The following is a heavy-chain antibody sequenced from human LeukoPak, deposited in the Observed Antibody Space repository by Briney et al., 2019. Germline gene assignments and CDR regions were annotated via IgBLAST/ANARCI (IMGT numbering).Heavy chain of an antibody. V-gene: IGHV3-21*01. CDR2: TTTSSSYI. Sequence: GGSLRLSCAASGFTFSIYSMNWVRQAPGKGLEWVSSTTTSSSYIYYADSVKGRLTISRDNAKNSLYLQMNSLRAEDTAVYYCARDPDGSEAYFDYWGQGTLVTVSS. J-gene: IGHJ4*02. CDR3: ARDPDGSEAYFDY. D-gene: IGHD5-24*01. CDR1: GFTFSIYS.